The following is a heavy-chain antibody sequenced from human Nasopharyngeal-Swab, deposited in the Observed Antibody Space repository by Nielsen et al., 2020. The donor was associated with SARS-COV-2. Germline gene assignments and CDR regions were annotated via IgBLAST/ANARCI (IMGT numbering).Heavy chain of an antibody. CDR3: AHTRYIRLLGY. J-gene: IGHJ4*02. CDR1: GFSLSTSGVG. CDR2: IYWDDDK. Sequence: SGPTLVKPTQTLTLTCTFSGFSLSTSGVGVGWIRQPPGKALEWLALIYWDDDKRYRPSLKSRLTITKDTSKNQVVLTMTNLDPVDTATYYCAHTRYIRLLGYWGQGTLVTVSS. V-gene: IGHV2-5*02. D-gene: IGHD5-18*01.